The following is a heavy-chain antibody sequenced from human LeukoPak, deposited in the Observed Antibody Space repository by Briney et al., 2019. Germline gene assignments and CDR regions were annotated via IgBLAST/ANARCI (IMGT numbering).Heavy chain of an antibody. V-gene: IGHV1-2*02. CDR2: INPNSGGT. Sequence: ASVKVSCKTSGYTLTGCYINWVRQAPGQGLEWMGWINPNSGGTNYAQKFQGRVTMTRDTSISTAYMELSRLRSDDTAVYYCARDSGPWYYYGSGSYLDYWGQGSLVTVSS. J-gene: IGHJ4*02. D-gene: IGHD3-10*01. CDR3: ARDSGPWYYYGSGSYLDY. CDR1: GYTLTGCY.